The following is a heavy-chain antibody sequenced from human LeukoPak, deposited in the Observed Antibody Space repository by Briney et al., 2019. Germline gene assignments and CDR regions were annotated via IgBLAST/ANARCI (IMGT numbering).Heavy chain of an antibody. CDR3: ARTTEGGYTYDYFYYYYMDV. Sequence: SETLSLTCSVFGDSISSYYWSWIRQPPGKGLEWIGYIYYSGSTNYNPSLKSRVTISVDTSKNQFSLKLSSVTAADTAVYYCARTTEGGYTYDYFYYYYMDVWGKGTTVTISS. CDR1: GDSISSYY. D-gene: IGHD5-18*01. CDR2: IYYSGST. V-gene: IGHV4-59*01. J-gene: IGHJ6*03.